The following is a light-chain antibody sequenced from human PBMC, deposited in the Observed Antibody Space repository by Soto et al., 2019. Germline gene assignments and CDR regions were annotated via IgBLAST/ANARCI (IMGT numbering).Light chain of an antibody. CDR3: QQYGGSPPYT. CDR1: QSVGSRY. CDR2: GAS. Sequence: EIVLTQSPGTLSLSPWERATLSCRASQSVGSRYIAWYQQKPGQATRLLIYGASSRATGIPDRFSGGGSGTDFTLTISRLEPEDFAVYYCQQYGGSPPYTFGQGTKLDIK. J-gene: IGKJ2*01. V-gene: IGKV3-20*01.